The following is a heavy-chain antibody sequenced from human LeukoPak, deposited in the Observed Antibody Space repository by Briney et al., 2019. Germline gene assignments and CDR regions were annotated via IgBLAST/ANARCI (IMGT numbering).Heavy chain of an antibody. V-gene: IGHV1-46*01. J-gene: IGHJ4*02. CDR2: INPSGGST. D-gene: IGHD1-26*01. Sequence: ASMKVSCKASVYTFTSFYMHWVRQAPGQGLEWMGIINPSGGSTTYAQKFQGRVTMTRDTSTSTVYMELSSLTSEDTAVYYCARDAGDSGTSSFSLFWGQGTLVTVSS. CDR3: ARDAGDSGTSSFSLF. CDR1: VYTFTSFY.